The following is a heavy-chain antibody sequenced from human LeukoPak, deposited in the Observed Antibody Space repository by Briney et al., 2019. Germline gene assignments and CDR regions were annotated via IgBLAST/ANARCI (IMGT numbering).Heavy chain of an antibody. CDR1: GYTFTNYG. J-gene: IGHJ6*03. CDR3: ARMVGGYCTSTRCCCMDV. V-gene: IGHV1-18*01. CDR2: ISAYYGDP. Sequence: ASVKVSCKASGYTFTNYGITWVRQAPGQGLEWMGWISAYYGDPNFAHNFQGRVTMTTDQSTSTAYLELRLLGSGDTAAYFHARMVGGYCTSTRCCCMDVWGKGTTVTVSS. D-gene: IGHD2-2*01.